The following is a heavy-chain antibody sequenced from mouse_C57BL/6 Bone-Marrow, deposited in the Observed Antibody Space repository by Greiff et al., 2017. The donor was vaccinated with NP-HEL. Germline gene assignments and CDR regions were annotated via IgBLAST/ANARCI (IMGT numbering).Heavy chain of an antibody. Sequence: EVQLQQSGPELVKPGASVKMSCKASGYTFTDYNMHWVKQSHGKSLEWIGYINPNNGGTSYNQKFKGKATLTVNKSSSTAYMELRSLTSEDSAVYYGAREFPYYYGSRAYWGQGTLVTVSA. CDR1: GYTFTDYN. CDR3: AREFPYYYGSRAY. V-gene: IGHV1-22*01. D-gene: IGHD1-1*01. J-gene: IGHJ3*01. CDR2: INPNNGGT.